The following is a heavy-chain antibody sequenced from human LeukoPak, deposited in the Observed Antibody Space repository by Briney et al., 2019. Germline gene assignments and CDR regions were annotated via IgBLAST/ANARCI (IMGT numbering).Heavy chain of an antibody. CDR1: GYTFISYA. J-gene: IGHJ3*02. CDR3: ARDIAVAGTEDGPFDI. Sequence: GASVKVSCKASGYTFISYAMNWVRQAPGQGLEWMGYINTNTAKPTYAQGFTGRFVFSLDTSVSTAYLQITSLKAEDTAIYYCARDIAVAGTEDGPFDIWGQGTMVTVSS. CDR2: INTNTAKP. D-gene: IGHD6-13*01. V-gene: IGHV7-4-1*02.